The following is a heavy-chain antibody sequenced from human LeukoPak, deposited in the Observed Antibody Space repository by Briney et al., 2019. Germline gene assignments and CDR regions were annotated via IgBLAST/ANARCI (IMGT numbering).Heavy chain of an antibody. CDR2: IYHSGST. J-gene: IGHJ4*02. V-gene: IGHV4-39*01. CDR3: GRHLPIPAAGVDY. D-gene: IGHD6-13*01. CDR1: GGSISSSGRY. Sequence: PSETLSLTCTVSGGSISSSGRYWGWIRQPPGKGLEYIGSIYHSGSTYQNPSLQSRITISVDTSKNQFSLRLSSVTAADTAVYYCGRHLPIPAAGVDYWGQGTLVSVSS.